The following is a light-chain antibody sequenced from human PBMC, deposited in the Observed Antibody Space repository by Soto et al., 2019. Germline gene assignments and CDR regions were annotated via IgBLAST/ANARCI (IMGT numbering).Light chain of an antibody. CDR2: AAS. V-gene: IGKV1-39*01. J-gene: IGKJ5*01. Sequence: DIQMSQSPSSLSASVGDRVTITCRAAESIRRHLNWYQQKPGRATALLIYAASTLKNRVPSRFTGGGAGTEFTLTITGLQLEDFATYYCQQDYSTLAAFGQGTDW. CDR3: QQDYSTLAA. CDR1: ESIRRH.